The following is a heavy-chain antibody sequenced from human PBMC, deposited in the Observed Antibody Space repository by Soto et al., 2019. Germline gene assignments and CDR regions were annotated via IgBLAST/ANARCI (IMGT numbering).Heavy chain of an antibody. Sequence: ASVKVSCKAPGYTFTSYGIHWVRQAPGQRLEWMGWINASNGDTKYSPKFQGRVTITRDTSASTDYMELSRLRSEDPAGYFCVRRDVSATGIDWFDPWGQGTLVTVSS. CDR2: INASNGDT. V-gene: IGHV1-3*01. D-gene: IGHD6-13*01. CDR3: VRRDVSATGIDWFDP. CDR1: GYTFTSYG. J-gene: IGHJ5*02.